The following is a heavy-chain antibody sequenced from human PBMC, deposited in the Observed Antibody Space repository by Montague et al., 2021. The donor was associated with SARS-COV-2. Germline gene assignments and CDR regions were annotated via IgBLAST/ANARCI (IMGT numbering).Heavy chain of an antibody. V-gene: IGHV4-39*01. Sequence: SETLSLTSTVSGGSISSSSYYWGWIRQPPGKGLEWIGSIYYSGSTYYXPSLKSRVTISVDTSKNQFSLKLSSVTAADTAVYYCARQMGQSSIFGVVIQYYFDYWGQGTLVTVSS. J-gene: IGHJ4*02. CDR1: GGSISSSSYY. D-gene: IGHD3-3*01. CDR3: ARQMGQSSIFGVVIQYYFDY. CDR2: IYYSGST.